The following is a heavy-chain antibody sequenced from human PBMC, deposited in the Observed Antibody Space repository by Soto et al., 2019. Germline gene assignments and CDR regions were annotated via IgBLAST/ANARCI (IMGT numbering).Heavy chain of an antibody. D-gene: IGHD1-26*01. CDR3: AMISGAFDY. CDR2: INHSGNT. Sequence: PSETLSLTCGVSGGSISSNYYWSWVRQPPGKGLDWLGEINHSGNTNYNPSLKSRITISVDNSKNQFSLKLSSVTAADTAVYYCAMISGAFDYWGQGTLVTVSS. J-gene: IGHJ4*02. CDR1: GGSISSNYY. V-gene: IGHV4-4*02.